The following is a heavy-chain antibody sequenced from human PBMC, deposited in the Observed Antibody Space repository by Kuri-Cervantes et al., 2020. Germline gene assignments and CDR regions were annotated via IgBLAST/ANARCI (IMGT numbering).Heavy chain of an antibody. CDR3: AKREYDFWSGYLPFLFDY. CDR2: ISYDGSNK. CDR1: GFTFSSYG. J-gene: IGHJ4*02. V-gene: IGHV3-30*18. Sequence: GGSLRLSCAASGFTFSSYGMHWVRQAPGKGLEWVAVISYDGSNKYYADSVKGRFTISRDNSKNTLYLQMNSLRAEDTAVYYCAKREYDFWSGYLPFLFDYWGQGTLVTVSS. D-gene: IGHD3-3*01.